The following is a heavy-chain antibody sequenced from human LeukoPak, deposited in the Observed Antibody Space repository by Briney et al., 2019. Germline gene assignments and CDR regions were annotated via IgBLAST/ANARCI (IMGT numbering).Heavy chain of an antibody. CDR3: ALYGSGSYNFDY. Sequence: PSQTLSLTCTVSGGSISSGDYYWSWIRQPPGKGLEWIGYIYYSGSTYYNPSLKSRITISVDTSRNQFSLSLSSVTAADTAVYYCALYGSGSYNFDYWGQGTLVTVSS. CDR1: GGSISSGDYY. CDR2: IYYSGST. V-gene: IGHV4-30-4*01. J-gene: IGHJ4*02. D-gene: IGHD3-10*01.